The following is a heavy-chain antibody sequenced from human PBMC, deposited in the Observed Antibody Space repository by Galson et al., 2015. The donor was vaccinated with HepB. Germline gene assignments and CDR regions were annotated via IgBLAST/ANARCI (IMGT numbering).Heavy chain of an antibody. CDR1: GFTFSSYA. Sequence: SLRLSCAASGFTFSSYAMHWVRQAPGKGLEWVAVISYDGSNKYYADSVKGRFTISRDNAKNTLYLQMNSLRAEDTAVYYCARVGSRSGWYGYWGQGTLVTVSS. CDR3: ARVGSRSGWYGY. CDR2: ISYDGSNK. V-gene: IGHV3-30*04. J-gene: IGHJ4*02. D-gene: IGHD6-19*01.